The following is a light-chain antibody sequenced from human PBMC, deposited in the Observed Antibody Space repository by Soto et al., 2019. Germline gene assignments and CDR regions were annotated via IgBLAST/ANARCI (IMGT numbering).Light chain of an antibody. Sequence: EIVMTQSPATLSVSPGERVTLSCRASQDISTNLAWYQQKPGQAPRLLIYGASTWATGLPARFSGSGSGTEFTLNISSLQSEDFAVYYCQQYGSSRLTFGGGNKVDIK. V-gene: IGKV3-15*01. J-gene: IGKJ4*01. CDR3: QQYGSSRLT. CDR1: QDISTN. CDR2: GAS.